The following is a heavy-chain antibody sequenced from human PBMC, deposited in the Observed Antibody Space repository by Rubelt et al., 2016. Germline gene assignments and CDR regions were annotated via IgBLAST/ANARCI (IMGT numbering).Heavy chain of an antibody. J-gene: IGHJ6*02. CDR2: ISGSGGST. CDR1: GFTFSSYA. Sequence: VLPGGSLRLSCAASGFTFSSYAMSWVRQAPGKGLEWVSVISGSGGSTYYADSVKDRFTVSRDNSKNTLYLQMNSLRAEDTAVYYCARDVSANRRYGLDVWGQGTTVTVSS. CDR3: ARDVSANRRYGLDV. V-gene: IGHV3-23*01. D-gene: IGHD2-8*01.